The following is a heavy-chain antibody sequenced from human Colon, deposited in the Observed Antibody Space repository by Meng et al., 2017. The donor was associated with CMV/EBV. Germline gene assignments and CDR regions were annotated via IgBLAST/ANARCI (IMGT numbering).Heavy chain of an antibody. CDR3: ASILFAAAAGGWGGY. CDR2: INHSGST. CDR1: GGSFSGYY. D-gene: IGHD6-13*01. Sequence: VQVQQWGAGLLKPSETLSLTCAVYGGSFSGYYWSWIRQPPGKGLEWIGEINHSGSTNYNPSLKSRVTISVDTSKNQFSLKLSSVAAADTAVYYCASILFAAAAGGWGGYWGQGTLVTVSS. V-gene: IGHV4-34*01. J-gene: IGHJ4*02.